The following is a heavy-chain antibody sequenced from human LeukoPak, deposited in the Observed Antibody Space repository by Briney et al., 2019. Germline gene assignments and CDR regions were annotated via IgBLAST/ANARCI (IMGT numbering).Heavy chain of an antibody. CDR1: GFTFSSYW. CDR2: IYYSAST. V-gene: IGHV4-39*01. D-gene: IGHD6-19*01. Sequence: PGGSLRLSCAASGFTFSSYWMYWVRQAPGKGLEWIGSIYYSASTYYNPSLKSRVTISVDTSKNQFSLKLRSVTAADTAVYYCARHLDVAATNFNWFDPWGQGTLVTVSS. J-gene: IGHJ5*02. CDR3: ARHLDVAATNFNWFDP.